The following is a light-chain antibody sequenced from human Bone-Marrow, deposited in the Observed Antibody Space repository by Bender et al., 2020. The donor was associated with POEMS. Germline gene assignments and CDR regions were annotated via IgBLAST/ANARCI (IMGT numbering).Light chain of an antibody. Sequence: QSMLTQPPSASGTPGQRVTISCSGSSSNIESNTVSWYRQLPGTAPKLLIYYSSQRPSGVPDRFSGSKSGTSASLAISDIQSEDEGDYYCSSWDDSRSGWVFGGGTRLTVL. CDR3: SSWDDSRSGWV. V-gene: IGLV1-44*01. CDR2: YSS. CDR1: SSNIESNT. J-gene: IGLJ3*02.